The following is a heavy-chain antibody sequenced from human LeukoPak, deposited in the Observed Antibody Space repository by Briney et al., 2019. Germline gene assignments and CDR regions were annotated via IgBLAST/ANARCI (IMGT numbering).Heavy chain of an antibody. CDR3: ARAFCVGECFVLHIFFDS. CDR1: GYSISSGYF. V-gene: IGHV4-38-2*02. D-gene: IGHD2-21*01. CDR2: IYQRATV. Sequence: SETLSLTCNVSGYSISSGYFWGWVRQAPVKGLEWIGSIYQRATVHYNPSLKSRVTISLDTSKNHFSLNLRSMQASDTAVYYCARAFCVGECFVLHIFFDSWGQGTLVTVSS. J-gene: IGHJ4*02.